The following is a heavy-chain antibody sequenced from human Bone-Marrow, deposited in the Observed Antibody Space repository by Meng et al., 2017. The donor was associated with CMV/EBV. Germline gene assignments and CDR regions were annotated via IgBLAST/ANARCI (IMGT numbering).Heavy chain of an antibody. V-gene: IGHV4-34*01. J-gene: IGHJ5*02. D-gene: IGHD4-11*01. Sequence: GGAVSGYYWSWIRQPTGKGLEWIGEINHSGSTNYNPSIKSRVTISVDTSKNQFSLKLSSVTAADTAVYYCARVPPRRATVLYNWFDPWGQGTLVTVSS. CDR1: GGAVSGYY. CDR3: ARVPPRRATVLYNWFDP. CDR2: INHSGST.